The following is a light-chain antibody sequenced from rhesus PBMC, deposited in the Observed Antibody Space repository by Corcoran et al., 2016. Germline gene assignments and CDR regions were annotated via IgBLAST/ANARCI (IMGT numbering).Light chain of an antibody. V-gene: IGKV1-28*02. CDR2: AAT. CDR3: QQYKSYPT. CDR1: QGISSY. Sequence: DIQMTQSPSSLSASVGDTVTITCRASQGISSYLNWFQQKPGKAPKLLIYAATTLQSGVPSRFSGRGSGTYFTLTISSLQPEDFATYYCQQYKSYPTFGQGTKVEIK. J-gene: IGKJ1*01.